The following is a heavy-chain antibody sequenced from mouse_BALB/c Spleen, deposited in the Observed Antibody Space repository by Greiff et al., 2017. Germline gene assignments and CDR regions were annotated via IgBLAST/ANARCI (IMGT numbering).Heavy chain of an antibody. CDR1: GFTIKDYY. J-gene: IGHJ2*01. D-gene: IGHD2-1*01. CDR2: IDPENGNT. V-gene: IGHV14-1*02. Sequence: VHVKQSGAELVRPGALVKLSCKASGFTIKDYYMHWVKQRPEQGLEWIGWIDPENGNTIYDPKFQGKASITADTSSNTAYLQLSSLTSEDTAVYYCAVYGNYEGDFDYWGQGTTLTVSS. CDR3: AVYGNYEGDFDY.